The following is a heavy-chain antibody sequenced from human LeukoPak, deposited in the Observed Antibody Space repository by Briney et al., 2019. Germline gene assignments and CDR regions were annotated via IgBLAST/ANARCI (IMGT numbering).Heavy chain of an antibody. Sequence: HSGGSLRLSCAASGFTFSSYAMSWVRQAPGKGLEWVSAISGSGGSTYYADSVKGRFTISRDNSKNTLYLQMNSLRAEDTAVYYCAKGLTYYYDSSGFDYWGQGTLVTVSS. CDR3: AKGLTYYYDSSGFDY. J-gene: IGHJ4*02. CDR1: GFTFSSYA. CDR2: ISGSGGST. V-gene: IGHV3-23*01. D-gene: IGHD3-22*01.